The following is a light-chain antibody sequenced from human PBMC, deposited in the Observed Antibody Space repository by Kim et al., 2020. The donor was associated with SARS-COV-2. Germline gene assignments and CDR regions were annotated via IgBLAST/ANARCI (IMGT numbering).Light chain of an antibody. CDR3: AAWDDSLSGSWV. CDR1: SSNIGSQN. J-gene: IGLJ3*02. CDR2: TKN. V-gene: IGLV1-47*01. Sequence: QRVTISCSGSSSNIGSQNVYWYQQLPGTAPKLLIYTKNQRPSGVPDRFSGSQSGTSASLAISGLRSEDEAVYFCAAWDDSLSGSWVFGGGTQLTVL.